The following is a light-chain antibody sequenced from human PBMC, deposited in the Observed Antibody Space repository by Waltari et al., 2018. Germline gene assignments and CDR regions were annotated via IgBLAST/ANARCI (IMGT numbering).Light chain of an antibody. V-gene: IGKV1-5*03. CDR3: QQYHSYPLT. J-gene: IGKJ4*01. CDR1: QSITIW. Sequence: DIQMTQSPSTLSASVGNRVTITCRASQSITIWLAWYQQKPAKAPNLLIYKASTLETGVPSRFSGSGSSTEFTLTISSLQPDDSATYYYQQYHSYPLTFAVGTTVEIK. CDR2: KAS.